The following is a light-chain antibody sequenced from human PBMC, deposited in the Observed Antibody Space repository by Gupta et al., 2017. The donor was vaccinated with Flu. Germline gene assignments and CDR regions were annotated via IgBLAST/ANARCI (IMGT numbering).Light chain of an antibody. CDR2: SAS. J-gene: IGKJ4*01. CDR3: QHSYSTPT. CDR1: QSISSY. V-gene: IGKV1-39*01. Sequence: DIQMTQTPSPLSASVGDRVTITCRASQSISSYLNWYQQKPGKAPKLLIYSASSLQSGVPSRFSGSGSGTDFTLTISSLQPDDFATYYCQHSYSTPTFGRGTKVEIK.